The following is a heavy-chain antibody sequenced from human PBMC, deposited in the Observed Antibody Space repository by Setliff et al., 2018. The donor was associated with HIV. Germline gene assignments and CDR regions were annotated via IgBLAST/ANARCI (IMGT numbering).Heavy chain of an antibody. V-gene: IGHV1-69*05. CDR2: IIPIFGTA. D-gene: IGHD3-10*01. CDR1: GGTFSSYA. Sequence: ASVKVSCKASGGTFSSYAISWVRQAPGQGLEWMGGIIPIFGTANYAQKFQGRVTITTDESTSTAYMELSSLRSEDTAVYYCARGEIMARGVIGGYFDYWGQGTLVTVSS. CDR3: ARGEIMARGVIGGYFDY. J-gene: IGHJ4*02.